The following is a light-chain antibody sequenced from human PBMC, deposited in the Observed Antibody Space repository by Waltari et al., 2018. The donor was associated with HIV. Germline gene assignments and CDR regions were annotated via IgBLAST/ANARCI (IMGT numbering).Light chain of an antibody. V-gene: IGKV3-15*01. J-gene: IGKJ4*01. CDR3: QQYHKWPLT. CDR2: GAS. CDR1: QSVNNN. Sequence: IVMTQSPATLSVSPGERATLSCRASQSVNNNLAWYQQKPGQAPRLLISGASTRATGVPARFSGSGSGTDFTLTISSLQSEDFGIYYCQQYHKWPLTFGGGTKVEIK.